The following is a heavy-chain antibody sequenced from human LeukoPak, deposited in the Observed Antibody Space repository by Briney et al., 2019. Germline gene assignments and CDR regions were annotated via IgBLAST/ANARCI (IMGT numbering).Heavy chain of an antibody. V-gene: IGHV4-34*01. CDR3: ASQQGPDGYRTEYSFDY. CDR1: GGSFSGYY. CDR2: INHSGST. Sequence: SETLSLTCAVYGGSFSGYYWSWIRQPPGKGLEWIGEINHSGSTNYNPSLKSRVTITVDTSKNQFSLKLSSVTAADTAVYYCASQQGPDGYRTEYSFDYWGQGTLVTVSS. D-gene: IGHD5-24*01. J-gene: IGHJ4*02.